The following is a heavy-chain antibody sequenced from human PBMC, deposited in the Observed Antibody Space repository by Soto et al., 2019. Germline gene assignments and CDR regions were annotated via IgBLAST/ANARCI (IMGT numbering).Heavy chain of an antibody. J-gene: IGHJ6*03. D-gene: IGHD2-2*01. Sequence: QVQLVQSGAEVKKPGASVKVSCKASGYTFTSYDINWVRQATGQGLEWMGWMNPNSGNTGYAQKCQGRGTMTRNTSISTAYMELSSLRSEDTAVYYCARGLGSSSTSHYYYYYYMDVWGKGTTVTVSS. V-gene: IGHV1-8*01. CDR3: ARGLGSSSTSHYYYYYYMDV. CDR1: GYTFTSYD. CDR2: MNPNSGNT.